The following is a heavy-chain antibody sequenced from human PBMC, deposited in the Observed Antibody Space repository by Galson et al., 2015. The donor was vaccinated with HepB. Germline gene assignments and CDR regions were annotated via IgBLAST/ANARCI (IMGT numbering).Heavy chain of an antibody. CDR3: ARAFETYYYDSSGNDAFDI. D-gene: IGHD3-22*01. CDR1: GDSVSSNSAA. Sequence: CAISGDSVSSNSAAWNWIRQSPSRGLEWLGRTYYRSKWYNDYAVSVKSRITINPDTSKNQFSLQLNSVTPEDTAVYYCARAFETYYYDSSGNDAFDIWGQGTMVTVSS. CDR2: TYYRSKWYN. V-gene: IGHV6-1*01. J-gene: IGHJ3*02.